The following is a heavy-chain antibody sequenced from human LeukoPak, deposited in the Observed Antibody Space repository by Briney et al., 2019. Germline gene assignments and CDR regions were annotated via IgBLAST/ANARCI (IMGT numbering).Heavy chain of an antibody. CDR3: SRDQTPYY. Sequence: PGGSLRLSCTASGFTFGDYAMTWVRQAPGKGLEWVGFIASKTYGGTAEYAAPVKGRFTISRDDSKSIAYLQMNSLKTEDTAVYFCSRDQTPYYWGQGTLVTVSS. CDR2: IASKTYGGTA. CDR1: GFTFGDYA. V-gene: IGHV3-49*04. J-gene: IGHJ4*02.